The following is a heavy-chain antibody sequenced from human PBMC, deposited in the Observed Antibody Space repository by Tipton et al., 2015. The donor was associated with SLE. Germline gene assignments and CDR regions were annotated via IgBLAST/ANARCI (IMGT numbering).Heavy chain of an antibody. J-gene: IGHJ1*01. D-gene: IGHD6-13*01. Sequence: GHVTISADKSISTAYLQWSSLKASDTAMYYCARQGSSRPEYFQHWGQGTLVTVSS. CDR3: ARQGSSRPEYFQH. V-gene: IGHV5-10-1*01.